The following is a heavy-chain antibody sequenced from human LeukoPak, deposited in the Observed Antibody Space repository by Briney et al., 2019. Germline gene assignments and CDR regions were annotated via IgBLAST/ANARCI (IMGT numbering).Heavy chain of an antibody. CDR2: IYYTGDT. CDR3: ARGFQWHPKPCVFDV. CDR1: GGSTSSYY. D-gene: IGHD2-8*01. J-gene: IGHJ3*01. Sequence: PSETLSLTCTISGGSTSSYYWSWIRQSPGKGLEWIGDIYYTGDTNDNPSLKSRASISIDTSNNQFSLRLRSVTAADTAVYYCARGFQWHPKPCVFDVWGQGTMVTVSS. V-gene: IGHV4-59*01.